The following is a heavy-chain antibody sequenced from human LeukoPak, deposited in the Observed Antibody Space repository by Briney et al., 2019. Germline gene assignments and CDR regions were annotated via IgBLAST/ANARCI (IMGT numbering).Heavy chain of an antibody. D-gene: IGHD6-13*01. CDR3: ARAEYSSSYEYYFDY. CDR1: GGSISSGSYY. V-gene: IGHV4-61*02. CDR2: IYTSGST. J-gene: IGHJ4*02. Sequence: SETLSLTCTVSGGSISSGSYYWSWIRQPAGKGLEWIGRIYTSGSTNYNPSLKSRVTISVDTSKNQFSLKLSSVTAADTAVYYYARAEYSSSYEYYFDYWGQGTLVTVSS.